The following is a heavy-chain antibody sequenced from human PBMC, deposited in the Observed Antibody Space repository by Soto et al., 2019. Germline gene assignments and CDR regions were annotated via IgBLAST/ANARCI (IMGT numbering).Heavy chain of an antibody. V-gene: IGHV3-66*01. CDR2: IYSGGST. CDR3: ARDITIFGVVAAASMDV. CDR1: GFTVSSNY. D-gene: IGHD3-3*01. J-gene: IGHJ6*03. Sequence: GGSLRLSCGASGFTVSSNYMSWVRQAPGKGLEWVSVIYSGGSTYYADSVKGRFTISRDNSKNTLYLQMNSLRAEDTAVYYCARDITIFGVVAAASMDVWGKGTTVTVSS.